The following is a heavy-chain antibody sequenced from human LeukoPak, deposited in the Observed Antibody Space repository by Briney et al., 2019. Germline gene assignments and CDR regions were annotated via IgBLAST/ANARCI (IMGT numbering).Heavy chain of an antibody. Sequence: GGSLRLSCAVSGFTLSDHWMRWVRQAPGKGLEWVAAINKDGSEIQYVNSVKGRFTISRDNARNSVYLQMTSLGAEDTAVYYCATYTQHFGAPGGADYWGLGTLVTVSS. J-gene: IGHJ4*02. CDR3: ATYTQHFGAPGGADY. V-gene: IGHV3-7*01. CDR2: INKDGSEI. D-gene: IGHD2-8*02. CDR1: GFTLSDHW.